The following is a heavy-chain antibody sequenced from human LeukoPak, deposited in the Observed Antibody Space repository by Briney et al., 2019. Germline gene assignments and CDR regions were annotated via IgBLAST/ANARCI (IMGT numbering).Heavy chain of an antibody. CDR3: ARAYAGGIFDS. V-gene: IGHV3-7*04. CDR2: IKEDGSEN. D-gene: IGHD3-16*01. CDR1: GFTFSDYW. Sequence: GGSLRLSCVASGFTFSDYWMSWVRQAPGKGLEWVANIKEDGSENYYVDSVRGRFTISRDNAKNSLYLQMNSLRAKDTAMYYCARAYAGGIFDSWGQGTLVTVSS. J-gene: IGHJ4*02.